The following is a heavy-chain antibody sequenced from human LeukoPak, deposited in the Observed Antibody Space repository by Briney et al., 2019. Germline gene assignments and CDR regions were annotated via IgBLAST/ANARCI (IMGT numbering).Heavy chain of an antibody. CDR1: GGSISSHY. CDR3: VRAKISAAGVWLFDP. J-gene: IGHJ5*02. V-gene: IGHV4-4*07. CDR2: IYNTGSTNS. Sequence: SETLSLTCTVSGGSISSHYWNWIRQPAGKGLEWIGRIYNTGSTNSNYNPSLEIRVTMSLGTPKNQFSLKLSSVTAADTAVYYCVRAKISAAGVWLFDPWGQGTLITLSS. D-gene: IGHD6-13*01.